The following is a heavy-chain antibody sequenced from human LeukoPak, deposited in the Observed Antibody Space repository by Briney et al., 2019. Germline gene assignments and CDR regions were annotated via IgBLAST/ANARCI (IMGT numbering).Heavy chain of an antibody. D-gene: IGHD3-10*01. J-gene: IGHJ6*02. CDR1: GYTFISYY. CDR2: INPNSGGT. V-gene: IGHV1-2*02. Sequence: ASVKVSCKASGYTFISYYMHWVRQAPGQGLEWMGWINPNSGGTNYAQKFQGRVTMTRDTSISTAYMELSRLRSDDTAVYYCARDPDYYGSGSYRRYGMDVWGQGTTVTVSS. CDR3: ARDPDYYGSGSYRRYGMDV.